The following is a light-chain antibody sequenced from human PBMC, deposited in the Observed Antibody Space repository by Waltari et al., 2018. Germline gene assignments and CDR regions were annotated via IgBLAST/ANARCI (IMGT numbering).Light chain of an antibody. Sequence: SYDLTQPPSVSVSPGQKASITCSGDKLANKNVCWYQQKPGQSPVLVIYQNNKRPSGIPERFSASNSGSTATLTISGVQSIDEADYYCQALDRRTVEVVFGGGTRLAVL. J-gene: IGLJ2*01. V-gene: IGLV3-1*01. CDR3: QALDRRTVEVV. CDR2: QNN. CDR1: KLANKN.